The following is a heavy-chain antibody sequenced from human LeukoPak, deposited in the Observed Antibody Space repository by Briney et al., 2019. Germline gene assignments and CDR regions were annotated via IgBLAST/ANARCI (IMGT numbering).Heavy chain of an antibody. V-gene: IGHV4-59*08. J-gene: IGHJ5*02. CDR2: IYYSGST. CDR3: ARRKYDSSGRNWFDR. D-gene: IGHD3-22*01. Sequence: PSETLSLTCTVSGGSISSHYWSWVRQPPGKGLEWLGYIYYSGSTNYNPSLKSRVTISVDTSKNQFSLKLSSVTAADTAVYYCARRKYDSSGRNWFDRWGQGTLVTVSS. CDR1: GGSISSHY.